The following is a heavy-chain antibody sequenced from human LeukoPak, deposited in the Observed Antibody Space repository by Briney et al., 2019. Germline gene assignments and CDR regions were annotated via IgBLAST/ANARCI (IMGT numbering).Heavy chain of an antibody. D-gene: IGHD3-22*01. CDR3: ARVMGYYYDSSGYETWFDP. CDR1: GFTVSSNY. J-gene: IGHJ5*02. Sequence: GGSLRLSCAASGFTVSSNYMSWVRQAPGKGLEWVSVIYSGGSTYYADSVKGRFTISRDNSKNTLYLQMNSLRAEDTAVYYCARVMGYYYDSSGYETWFDPWGQGTLVTVSS. V-gene: IGHV3-53*01. CDR2: IYSGGST.